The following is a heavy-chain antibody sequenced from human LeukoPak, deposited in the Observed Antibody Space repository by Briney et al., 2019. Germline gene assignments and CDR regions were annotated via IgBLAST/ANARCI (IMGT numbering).Heavy chain of an antibody. Sequence: GESLKISCKGSGYSFTSYWIGWVRQMPGKGLEWMGIIYPGDSDTRYSPSFQGQVTISADKSISTAYLQWSSLKASDTAMYYCARHSGYDDSRTYGMAVCGQGTTVTGSS. CDR1: GYSFTSYW. D-gene: IGHD3-22*01. CDR2: IYPGDSDT. CDR3: ARHSGYDDSRTYGMAV. J-gene: IGHJ6*02. V-gene: IGHV5-51*01.